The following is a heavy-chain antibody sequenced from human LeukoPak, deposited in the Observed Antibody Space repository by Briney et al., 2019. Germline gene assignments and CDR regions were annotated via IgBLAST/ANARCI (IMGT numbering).Heavy chain of an antibody. CDR1: GYTFTSYA. V-gene: IGHV1-3*01. D-gene: IGHD3-3*01. CDR3: ARDRRTYDFWSVYYYYYGVDV. CDR2: INAGNGNT. J-gene: IGHJ6*02. Sequence: ASVKVSCKASGYTFTSYAMHWVRQAPGQRLEWMGWINAGNGNTKYSQKFQGRVTITRDTSASTAHMELSSLRSEDTAVYYCARDRRTYDFWSVYYYYYGVDVWGQGTTVTVSS.